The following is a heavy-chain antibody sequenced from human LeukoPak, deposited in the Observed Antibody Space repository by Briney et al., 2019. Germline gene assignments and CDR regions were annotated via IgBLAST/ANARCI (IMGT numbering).Heavy chain of an antibody. CDR1: GGSISSGSYY. CDR2: IYTSGST. CDR3: ASRRRGWFGELHTWFDP. Sequence: PSETLSLTCTVSGGSISSGSYYWSWIRQPAGKGLEWIGRIYTSGSTNYNPSLKSRVTISVDTSKNQFSLKLSSVAAADTAVYYCASRRRGWFGELHTWFDPWGQGTLVTVSS. V-gene: IGHV4-61*02. J-gene: IGHJ5*02. D-gene: IGHD3-10*01.